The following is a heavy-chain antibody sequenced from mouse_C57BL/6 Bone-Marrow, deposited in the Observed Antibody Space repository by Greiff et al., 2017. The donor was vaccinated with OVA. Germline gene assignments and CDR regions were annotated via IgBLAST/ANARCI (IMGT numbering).Heavy chain of an antibody. V-gene: IGHV1-53*01. CDR3: ARWRYDYESYYFDY. J-gene: IGHJ2*01. Sequence: QVQLKQPGTELVKPGASVKLSCKASGYTFTSYWMHWVKQRPGQGLEWIGNINPSTGGTNYNEKFKSKATLTVDKSSSTASMTLSSLTSEDSAVYYGARWRYDYESYYFDYWGKGTTLTVSS. D-gene: IGHD2-4*01. CDR1: GYTFTSYW. CDR2: INPSTGGT.